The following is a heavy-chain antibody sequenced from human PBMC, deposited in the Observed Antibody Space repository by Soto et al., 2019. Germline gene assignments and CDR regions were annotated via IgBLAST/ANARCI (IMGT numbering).Heavy chain of an antibody. CDR2: IYYSGST. Sequence: SETLSLTCTVSGGSISSYYWSWIRQPPGKGLEWIGYIYYSGSTNYNPSLKSRVTISVDTSKNQFSLKLSSVTAADTAVYYCAGIYDYFFDYGGPGTLLTVSS. CDR1: GGSISSYY. D-gene: IGHD1-20*01. CDR3: AGIYDYFFDY. V-gene: IGHV4-59*01. J-gene: IGHJ4*02.